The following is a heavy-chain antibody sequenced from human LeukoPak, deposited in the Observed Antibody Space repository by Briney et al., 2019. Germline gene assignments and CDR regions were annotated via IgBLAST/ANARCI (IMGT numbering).Heavy chain of an antibody. J-gene: IGHJ4*02. CDR3: GIYYDSSGSIDH. V-gene: IGHV3-11*01. CDR1: GFIFSDYY. D-gene: IGHD3-22*01. Sequence: GGSLRLSCAASGFIFSDYYMTWIRQTPGKGLEWLSYISDSGSTINSADSVKGRLTISRDNAKKSLFLQMNSLRAEDTAVYYCGIYYDSSGSIDHWGQGTLVTVSS. CDR2: ISDSGSTI.